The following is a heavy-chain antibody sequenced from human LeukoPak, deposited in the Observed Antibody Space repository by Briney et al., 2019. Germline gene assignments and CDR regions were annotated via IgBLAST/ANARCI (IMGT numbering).Heavy chain of an antibody. CDR1: GYTFTGYY. J-gene: IGHJ4*02. CDR3: ARDQAYQQVAFFDY. D-gene: IGHD5-12*01. CDR2: INPNSGGT. Sequence: GASVKVSCKASGYTFTGYYMHWVRQAPGQGLEWMGWINPNSGGTNYAQKFQGRVTMTRDTSISTAYMELSRLRSDDTAVYYCARDQAYQQVAFFDYWGQGTLVTVSS. V-gene: IGHV1-2*02.